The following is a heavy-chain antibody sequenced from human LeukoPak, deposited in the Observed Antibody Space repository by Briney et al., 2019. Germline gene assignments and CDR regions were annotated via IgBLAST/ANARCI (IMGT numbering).Heavy chain of an antibody. J-gene: IGHJ4*02. CDR2: INSDGSST. D-gene: IGHD6-19*01. V-gene: IGHV3-74*01. Sequence: GGSLRLSCAASGFTFSGYWMEWVRHAPGKGLVWVSRINSDGSSTTYAESVKGRFTIYRDNAKNTLNLQMNSLRDEATAVYYCARGGVSSGYDYWGQGTLVTVSS. CDR3: ARGGVSSGYDY. CDR1: GFTFSGYW.